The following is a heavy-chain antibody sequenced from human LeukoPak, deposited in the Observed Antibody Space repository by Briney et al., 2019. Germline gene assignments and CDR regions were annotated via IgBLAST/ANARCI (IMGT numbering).Heavy chain of an antibody. V-gene: IGHV5-51*01. J-gene: IGHJ4*02. CDR2: IYPRDSDT. CDR1: GYSFNNYW. Sequence: GESLKISCKGSGYSFNNYWIGWVRQMPGKGLEWMGIIYPRDSDTRYSPSFHGRVTFSVDKSLTTAYLEWNGLKASDTAIYFCARTSGYIDYWGQGTLVTVSS. CDR3: ARTSGYIDY.